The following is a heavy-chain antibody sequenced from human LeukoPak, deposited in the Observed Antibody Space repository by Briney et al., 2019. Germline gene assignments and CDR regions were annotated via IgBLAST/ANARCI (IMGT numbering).Heavy chain of an antibody. D-gene: IGHD3-10*01. Sequence: GSSVKVSCKASGGTFSSYAISWVRQAPGQGLEWMGRIIPILGIANYAQKFQGRVTITADKSTSTAYMELSSLRSEDTAVYYCARDVYYYGSGSYPRNWFDPWGPGTLVTVSS. CDR1: GGTFSSYA. J-gene: IGHJ5*02. CDR3: ARDVYYYGSGSYPRNWFDP. V-gene: IGHV1-69*04. CDR2: IIPILGIA.